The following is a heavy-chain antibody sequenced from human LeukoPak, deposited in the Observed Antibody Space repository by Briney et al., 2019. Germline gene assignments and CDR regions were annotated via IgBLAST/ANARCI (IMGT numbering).Heavy chain of an antibody. V-gene: IGHV3-9*01. CDR2: ISWNSGSI. Sequence: GGSLRLSCAASGFTFDDYAMHWVRQAPGKGLEWVSGISWNSGSIGYADSVKGRFTISRDNSKNTLYLQMNSLRAEDTAVYYCARDTPNYGGNSSWGQGTMVTVSS. CDR1: GFTFDDYA. J-gene: IGHJ3*01. CDR3: ARDTPNYGGNSS. D-gene: IGHD4-23*01.